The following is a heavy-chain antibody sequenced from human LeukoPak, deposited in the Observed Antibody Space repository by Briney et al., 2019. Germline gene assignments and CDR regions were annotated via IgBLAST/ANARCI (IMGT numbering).Heavy chain of an antibody. V-gene: IGHV3-48*03. CDR3: ARRDYSSGWYPLDY. J-gene: IGHJ4*02. Sequence: GESLRLSCAASGFTFSSYVMSWVRQAPGKGLEWVSYISTSGSTIYYADSVKGRFTISRDNAKNSLFLQMSSLRAEDTAVYYCARRDYSSGWYPLDYWGQGTLATVSS. D-gene: IGHD6-19*01. CDR2: ISTSGSTI. CDR1: GFTFSSYV.